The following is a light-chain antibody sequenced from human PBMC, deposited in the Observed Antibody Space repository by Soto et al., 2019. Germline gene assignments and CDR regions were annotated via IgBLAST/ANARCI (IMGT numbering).Light chain of an antibody. Sequence: EIVLTQSPATLSLSPGERATLSCRASHSISSYLGWYQQKPGQAPRLLIYDESNRAAGIPASLHSSGSGTDFTLTICSLEDEDFAVYYCQQRSNWQLTFGGGTKVEIK. CDR3: QQRSNWQLT. CDR1: HSISSY. J-gene: IGKJ4*01. CDR2: DES. V-gene: IGKV3-11*01.